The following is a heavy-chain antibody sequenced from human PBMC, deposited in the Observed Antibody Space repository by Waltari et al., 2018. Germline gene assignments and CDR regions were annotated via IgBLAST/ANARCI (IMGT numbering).Heavy chain of an antibody. J-gene: IGHJ3*01. CDR2: NTTTSRII. V-gene: IGHV3-48*01. CDR1: GFTLGTFN. Sequence: EVQLIESGGNLIEPGGSLRLSCLASGFTLGTFNMNWVRQAPGKGLEWIAYNTTTSRIISYADSVRCRFTISRDNAKDSLYLQMNSLRPEDTAVYHCVRDHRHGFDVWGQGTMVTVSS. CDR3: VRDHRHGFDV.